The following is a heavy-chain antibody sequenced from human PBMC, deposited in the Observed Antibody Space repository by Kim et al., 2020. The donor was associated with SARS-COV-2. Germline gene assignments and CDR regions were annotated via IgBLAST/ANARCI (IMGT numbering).Heavy chain of an antibody. CDR2: DGSEK. V-gene: IGHV3-7*01. Sequence: DGSEKYYTDSVKGRFTISRDNAKNSLYLQMSSLRVEDTAVYYCARSGWDYWGQGTLVTVSS. CDR3: ARSGWDY. D-gene: IGHD6-19*01. J-gene: IGHJ4*02.